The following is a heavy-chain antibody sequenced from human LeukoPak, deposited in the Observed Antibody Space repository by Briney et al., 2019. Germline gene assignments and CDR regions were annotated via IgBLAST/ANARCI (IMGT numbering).Heavy chain of an antibody. CDR2: IHPSGST. Sequence: PSETLSLTCTVSGDSISSYYWSWIRQPAGKGLEWIGRIHPSGSTNYNPSLKSRVTLSADTSKNQFSLKLSSATAADTAVYYCARGPPPDFDYWGRGTLVTVSS. CDR3: ARGPPPDFDY. V-gene: IGHV4-4*07. CDR1: GDSISSYY. J-gene: IGHJ4*02.